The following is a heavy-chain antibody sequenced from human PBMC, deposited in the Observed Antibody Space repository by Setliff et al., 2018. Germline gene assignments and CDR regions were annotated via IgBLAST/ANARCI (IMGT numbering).Heavy chain of an antibody. CDR1: GNRFTDYF. Sequence: ASVKVSCKASGNRFTDYFLHWVRQAPGQGLEWMGWINPNSGDTHSAQKFQGRVTMTRDTSINTAYVELSSLTSDDTAFYYCVRSGKFGMRFWFDQWGLGTLVTVSS. CDR2: INPNSGDT. CDR3: VRSGKFGMRFWFDQ. D-gene: IGHD1-26*01. J-gene: IGHJ5*02. V-gene: IGHV1-2*02.